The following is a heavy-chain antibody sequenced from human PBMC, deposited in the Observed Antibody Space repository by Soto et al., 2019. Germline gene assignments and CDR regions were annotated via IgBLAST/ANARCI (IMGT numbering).Heavy chain of an antibody. CDR1: GGTFSSYA. CDR2: IIPIFGTA. Sequence: QVQLVQSGAEVKKPGSSVKVSCKASGGTFSSYAISWVRQAPGQGLEWMGGIIPIFGTANYAQKFQGRVTITADESTSTAYMELSSLRSEDTAVYYCARYYDSSGYYYYYYGMDVWGQGTTVTVSS. V-gene: IGHV1-69*01. D-gene: IGHD3-22*01. CDR3: ARYYDSSGYYYYYYGMDV. J-gene: IGHJ6*02.